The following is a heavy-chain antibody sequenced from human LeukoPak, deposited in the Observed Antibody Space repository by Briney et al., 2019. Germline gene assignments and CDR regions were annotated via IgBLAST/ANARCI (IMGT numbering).Heavy chain of an antibody. V-gene: IGHV1-46*01. Sequence: GASVKASCKASGYTFTSYYMHWVRQAPGQGLEWMGIINPSGGSTSYAQKFQGRVTMTRDASTSTVYTELSSLRSEDTAVYYCARAGSNYCSSTSCYAYWGQGTLVTVSS. J-gene: IGHJ4*02. CDR2: INPSGGST. D-gene: IGHD2-2*01. CDR3: ARAGSNYCSSTSCYAY. CDR1: GYTFTSYY.